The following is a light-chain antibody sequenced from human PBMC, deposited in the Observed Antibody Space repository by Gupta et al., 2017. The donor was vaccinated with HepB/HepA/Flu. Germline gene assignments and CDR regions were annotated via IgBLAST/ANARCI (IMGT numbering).Light chain of an antibody. CDR1: QSLLHSDGKTY. CDR3: RQCTQFPWT. CDR2: EVS. J-gene: IGKJ1*01. Sequence: DFVMTQTSLSLSVTPGQPASISCKSGQSLLHSDGKTYLSWYLQKAGQPPQFLIYEVSNRCSGAPDRFSGRGSVTDSTLKISRVEAEDVGVYYCRQCTQFPWTFGQGTKVEIK. V-gene: IGKV2D-29*01.